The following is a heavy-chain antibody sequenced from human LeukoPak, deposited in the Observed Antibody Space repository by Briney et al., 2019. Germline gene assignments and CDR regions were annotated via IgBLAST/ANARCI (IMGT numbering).Heavy chain of an antibody. CDR1: GGSFSGYY. Sequence: PSETLSLTCAVYGGSFSGYYWSWIRQPPGKGLEWIGEINHSGSTNYNPSLKSRVTISVDTSKNQLSLKLSTATAADTAVYYCARVLRSRPPYYYYYYMDVWGKGTTVTVSS. J-gene: IGHJ6*03. D-gene: IGHD1-26*01. CDR2: INHSGST. CDR3: ARVLRSRPPYYYYYYMDV. V-gene: IGHV4-34*01.